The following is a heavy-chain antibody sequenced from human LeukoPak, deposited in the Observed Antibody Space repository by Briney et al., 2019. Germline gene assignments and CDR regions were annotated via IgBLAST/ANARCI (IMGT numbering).Heavy chain of an antibody. V-gene: IGHV3-74*01. Sequence: QPGGSLRLSCAASGFTFSSYWMHWVRQVPGKGLVWVSRISSYGSSTSYADSVKGRFTISRDNAKNTLYLQMNSLRAEDTAVYYCARGGSGSDYYTSYWGQGTLVTVSS. CDR1: GFTFSSYW. D-gene: IGHD3-22*01. CDR3: ARGGSGSDYYTSY. J-gene: IGHJ4*02. CDR2: ISSYGSST.